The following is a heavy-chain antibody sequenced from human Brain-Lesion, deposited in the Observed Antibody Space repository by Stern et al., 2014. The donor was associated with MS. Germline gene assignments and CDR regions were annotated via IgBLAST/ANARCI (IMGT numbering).Heavy chain of an antibody. CDR1: GFTFSSYG. Sequence: VQLEESGGGAVQSGRSLRLSCAASGFTFSSYGMHWVHQAPGKGLEWVAVTSYDGSDKYYADSVKGRFTISRDNSKNTLYLQMNSLRAEDTAVYYCAKDFDIYYYYGMDVWGQGTTVTVSS. J-gene: IGHJ6*02. D-gene: IGHD2-15*01. CDR2: TSYDGSDK. CDR3: AKDFDIYYYYGMDV. V-gene: IGHV3-30*18.